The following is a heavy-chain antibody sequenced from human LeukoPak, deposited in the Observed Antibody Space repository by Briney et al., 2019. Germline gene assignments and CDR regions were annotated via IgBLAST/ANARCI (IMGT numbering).Heavy chain of an antibody. CDR3: ARVFAYCSSTSCYKG. CDR1: GPAFQTYT. D-gene: IGHD2-2*02. V-gene: IGHV1-69*08. J-gene: IGHJ4*02. Sequence: SVKVLCKASGPAFQTYTIAWVRQAPGQGLGWMGKFNPLSDSPNFAQKFQGRVSLSADMATYTAYMELSSLRSEDTAVYYCARVFAYCSSTSCYKGWGQGTLVTVSS. CDR2: FNPLSDSP.